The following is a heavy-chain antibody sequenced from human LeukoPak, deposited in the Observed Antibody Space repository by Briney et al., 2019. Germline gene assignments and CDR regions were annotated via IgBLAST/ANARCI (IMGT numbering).Heavy chain of an antibody. D-gene: IGHD6-19*01. Sequence: ASVKVSCKVSGGTFSNYDISWVRQAPGQGLEWMGRIIPILDRTNYAQKFQGRVTITADTSTNTAYMELSSLTSEDTAIYYCARAPPGIAVPGTFDYWGQGTLVTVSS. CDR1: GGTFSNYD. CDR2: IIPILDRT. J-gene: IGHJ4*02. V-gene: IGHV1-69*04. CDR3: ARAPPGIAVPGTFDY.